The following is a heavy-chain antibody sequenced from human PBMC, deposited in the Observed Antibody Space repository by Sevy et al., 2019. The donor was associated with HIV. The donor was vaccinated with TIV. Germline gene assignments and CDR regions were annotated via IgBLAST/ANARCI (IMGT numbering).Heavy chain of an antibody. J-gene: IGHJ3*02. CDR2: INPKSGDT. Sequence: ASVKVSCKSTGYIFSDYNMHWVRQAPGQGLEWMALINPKSGDTIYAQRFRDRVSMTRVTSMSTAYMELRGLTSDDTAVYYWVRESRTAPKTLLSFDIWGQGTMVTVSS. D-gene: IGHD5-18*01. V-gene: IGHV1-2*06. CDR3: VRESRTAPKTLLSFDI. CDR1: GYIFSDYN.